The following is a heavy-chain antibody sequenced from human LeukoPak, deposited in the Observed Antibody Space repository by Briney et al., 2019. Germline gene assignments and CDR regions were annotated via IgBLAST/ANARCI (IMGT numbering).Heavy chain of an antibody. CDR2: IYHSGST. CDR3: AREAMYSYGNNFDY. CDR1: GGSISSGGYS. J-gene: IGHJ4*02. D-gene: IGHD5-18*01. V-gene: IGHV4-30-2*01. Sequence: PSETLSLTCAVSGGSISSGGYSWSWIRQPPGKGLEWIGYIYHSGSTYYNPSLKGRVTISVDRSKNQFSLKLSSVTAADTAVYHCAREAMYSYGNNFDYWGQGTLVTVSS.